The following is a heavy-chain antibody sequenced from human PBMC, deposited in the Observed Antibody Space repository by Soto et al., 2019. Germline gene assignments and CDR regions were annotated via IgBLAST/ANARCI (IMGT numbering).Heavy chain of an antibody. Sequence: ASVKVSCKASGYTFTSYGIHWVRQAPGQRLEWMGWINAANGDTKYSPKFQGRVTITRDTSASTAYMELSSLRSEDTAVYYCVRRHVSATGIDWFDPWGQGTLVT. CDR2: INAANGDT. CDR1: GYTFTSYG. J-gene: IGHJ5*02. CDR3: VRRHVSATGIDWFDP. V-gene: IGHV1-3*01. D-gene: IGHD6-13*01.